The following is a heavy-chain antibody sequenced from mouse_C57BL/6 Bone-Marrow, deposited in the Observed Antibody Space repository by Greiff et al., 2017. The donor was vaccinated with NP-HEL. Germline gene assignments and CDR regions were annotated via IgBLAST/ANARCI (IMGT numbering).Heavy chain of an antibody. CDR3: AREADYGQGYFDV. J-gene: IGHJ1*03. Sequence: VQLQQPGAELVKPGASVKLSCKASGYTFTSYWMHWVKQRPGRGLEWIGRIDPNSGGTKYNEKFKSKATLTVDKPSSTAYMQRSSLRSEDAAVYYCAREADYGQGYFDVWGTGTTVTVSS. V-gene: IGHV1-72*01. D-gene: IGHD1-1*01. CDR2: IDPNSGGT. CDR1: GYTFTSYW.